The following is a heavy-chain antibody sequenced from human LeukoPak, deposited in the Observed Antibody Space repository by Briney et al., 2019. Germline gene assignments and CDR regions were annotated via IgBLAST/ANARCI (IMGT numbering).Heavy chain of an antibody. CDR1: GGSFSGYY. CDR3: AKTWHSSGWTYADY. D-gene: IGHD6-19*01. J-gene: IGHJ4*02. CDR2: INHSGST. Sequence: SETLSLTCAVYGGSFSGYYWSWIRQPPGKGLEWIGEINHSGSTNYNPSLKSRVTISVDTSKNQFSLKLSSVTAADTAVYYCAKTWHSSGWTYADYWGQGTLVTVSS. V-gene: IGHV4-34*01.